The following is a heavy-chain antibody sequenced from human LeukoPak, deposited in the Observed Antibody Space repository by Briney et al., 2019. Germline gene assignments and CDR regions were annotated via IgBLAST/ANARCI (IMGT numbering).Heavy chain of an antibody. V-gene: IGHV1-18*01. D-gene: IGHD3-3*01. J-gene: IGHJ5*02. Sequence: GASVKVSCRASGYTFTSYGISWVRQAPGQGLEWMGWISAYNGNTNYAQKLQGRVTMTTDTSTSTAYMELRSLRSDDTAVYYCAREGREYYDFWSGSNWFDPWGQGTLVTVSS. CDR2: ISAYNGNT. CDR1: GYTFTSYG. CDR3: AREGREYYDFWSGSNWFDP.